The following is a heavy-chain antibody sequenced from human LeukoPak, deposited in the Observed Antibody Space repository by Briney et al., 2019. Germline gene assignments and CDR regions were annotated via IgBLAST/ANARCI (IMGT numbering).Heavy chain of an antibody. CDR3: ARHLKKDAAFDI. D-gene: IGHD5-24*01. Sequence: WVRQAPGKGLEWIGSIYHSGSTYYNPSLKSRVTISVDTSKNQFSLKLSSVTAADTAVYYCARHLKKDAAFDIWGQGTMVTVSS. J-gene: IGHJ3*02. CDR2: IYHSGST. V-gene: IGHV4-38-2*01.